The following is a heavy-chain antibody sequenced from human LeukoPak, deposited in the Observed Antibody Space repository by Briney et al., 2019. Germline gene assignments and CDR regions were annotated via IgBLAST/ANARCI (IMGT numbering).Heavy chain of an antibody. V-gene: IGHV3-74*01. J-gene: IGHJ4*02. CDR2: INSDGINT. CDR3: AKVGGYGDFWSY. D-gene: IGHD4-17*01. Sequence: GGSLRLSCAASGFTFSNYWMHWVRQAPGKGLVWVSRINSDGINTSYADSVKGRFTISRDNSKNTLYLQMNSLRAEDTAVYYCAKVGGYGDFWSYWGQGTLVTVSS. CDR1: GFTFSNYW.